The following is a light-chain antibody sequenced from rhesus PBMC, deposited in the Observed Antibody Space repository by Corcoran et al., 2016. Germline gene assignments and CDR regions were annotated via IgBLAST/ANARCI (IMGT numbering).Light chain of an antibody. CDR2: GAA. CDR3: QQYSNWPLT. Sequence: EIVMTQSPATLSLSPGERATLSCRASQTVSRTLAWYQQKRGQAPRLLIYGAASRATGIPDRFSGRGSGTEFTLSVSSLWPEDFAVYYCQQYSNWPLTFGGGTKVEIK. V-gene: IGKV3-42*03. J-gene: IGKJ4*01. CDR1: QTVSRT.